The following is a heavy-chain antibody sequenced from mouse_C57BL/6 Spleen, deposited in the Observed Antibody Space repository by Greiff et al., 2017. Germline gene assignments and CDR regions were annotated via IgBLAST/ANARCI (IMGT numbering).Heavy chain of an antibody. J-gene: IGHJ4*01. CDR2: IYPGSGNT. CDR3: AATVVARAMDY. Sequence: VQVVESGAELVRPGASVKLSCKASGYTFTDYYINWVKQRPGQGLEWIARIYPGSGNTYYNEKFKGKATLTAEKSSSTAYMQLSSLTSEDSAVYFCAATVVARAMDYWGQGTSVTVSS. D-gene: IGHD1-1*01. V-gene: IGHV1-76*01. CDR1: GYTFTDYY.